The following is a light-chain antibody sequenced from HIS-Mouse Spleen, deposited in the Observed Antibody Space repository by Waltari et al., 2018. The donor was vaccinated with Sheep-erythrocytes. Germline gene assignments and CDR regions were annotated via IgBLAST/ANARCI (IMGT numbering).Light chain of an antibody. J-gene: IGLJ1*01. CDR1: SIDVGGSNH. CDR3: CSYAGSYNHV. CDR2: DVS. Sequence: QSALTQPRSVSGSPGRSVTISCTGTSIDVGGSNHVSWYQQHPGKAPKLMIYDVSKRPSGVPDRFSGSKSGNTASLTISGLQAEDEADYYCCSYAGSYNHVFATGTKVTVL. V-gene: IGLV2-11*01.